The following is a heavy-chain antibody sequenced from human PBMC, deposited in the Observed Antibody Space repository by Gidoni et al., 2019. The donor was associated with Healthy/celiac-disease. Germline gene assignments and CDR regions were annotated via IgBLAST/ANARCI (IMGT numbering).Heavy chain of an antibody. CDR3: ARGGTTVVTELG. J-gene: IGHJ4*02. Sequence: QVQLQESGPGLVKPSQTLSLTCTVAGGSISSGGYYWGWIRQHPGKGLEWIGYTYSSGTTHYTPSLKVRFTISVNTFKTQSSWKLSFVPAAATAVYDCARGGTTVVTELGWGKGTLVTVSS. V-gene: IGHV4-31*03. CDR1: GGSISSGGYY. D-gene: IGHD4-17*01. CDR2: TYSSGTT.